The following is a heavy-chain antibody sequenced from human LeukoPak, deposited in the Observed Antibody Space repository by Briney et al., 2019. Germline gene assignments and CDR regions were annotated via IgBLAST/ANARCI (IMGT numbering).Heavy chain of an antibody. V-gene: IGHV3-11*01. CDR3: ASMYSSGQTRPVDY. CDR2: ISSSGSTI. Sequence: GGSLRLSCAASGFTFSDYYMSWIRQAPGKGLEWVSYISSSGSTIYYADSVKGRFTISRDNAKNSLYLQMNSLRAEDTAVYYCASMYSSGQTRPVDYWGQGTLVTVSS. D-gene: IGHD6-19*01. CDR1: GFTFSDYY. J-gene: IGHJ4*02.